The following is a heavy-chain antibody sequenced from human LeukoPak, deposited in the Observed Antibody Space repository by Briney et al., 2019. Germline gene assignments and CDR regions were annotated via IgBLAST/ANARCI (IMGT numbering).Heavy chain of an antibody. D-gene: IGHD2-21*01. CDR3: SRGLLRAFDL. CDR2: IYSGGTT. V-gene: IGHV3-66*01. Sequence: GGSLRLSCAAYGFSLSGYWMSWVRQAPGKGLEWVSVIYSGGTTYYANSVKGRFTISRDNSKNTLYLQMNSLRAEDTAVYYCSRGLLRAFDLWGQGTMVTVSS. CDR1: GFSLSGYW. J-gene: IGHJ3*01.